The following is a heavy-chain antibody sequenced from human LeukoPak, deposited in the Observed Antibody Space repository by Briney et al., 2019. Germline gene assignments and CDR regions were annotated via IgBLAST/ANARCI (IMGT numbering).Heavy chain of an antibody. Sequence: PSETLSLTCAVSGGSISSSNWWSWVRQPPGKGLEWIGEIYHSGSTNYNPSLKSRVTISVDKSKDQFSLKLSSVTAADTAVYYCASTLRTGGDILTGYYTPSAAFDIWGQGTMVTVSS. CDR3: ASTLRTGGDILTGYYTPSAAFDI. J-gene: IGHJ3*02. CDR2: IYHSGST. D-gene: IGHD3-9*01. V-gene: IGHV4-4*02. CDR1: GGSISSSNW.